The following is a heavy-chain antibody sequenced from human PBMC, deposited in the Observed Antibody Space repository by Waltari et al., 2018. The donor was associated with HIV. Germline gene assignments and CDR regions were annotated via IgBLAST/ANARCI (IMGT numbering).Heavy chain of an antibody. J-gene: IGHJ4*02. Sequence: QVQLQESGPGLVKPSETLSLMCTVSGGSIGTNFWSWLRQPPGKGLEWIGYVFYSGTTNYNPSLKSRVTISVDTSKNQFSLNLGSVTAADTAVYYCASSRVAAGLDSWGQGTQVTVSS. CDR3: ASSRVAAGLDS. CDR2: VFYSGTT. CDR1: GGSIGTNF. D-gene: IGHD1-26*01. V-gene: IGHV4-59*01.